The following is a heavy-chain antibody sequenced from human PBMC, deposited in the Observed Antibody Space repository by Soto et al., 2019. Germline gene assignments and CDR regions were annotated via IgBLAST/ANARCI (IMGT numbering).Heavy chain of an antibody. CDR2: IYYSGST. V-gene: IGHV4-31*03. J-gene: IGHJ6*02. D-gene: IGHD5-12*01. CDR3: ARTGSGNDGMDV. CDR1: GGSISSGGYY. Sequence: QVQLQESGPGLVKPSQTLSLTCTVSGGSISSGGYYWSWIRQHPGKGLEWIGYIYYSGSTYYTPSLQSRGTISVDTYKKQFSLKLSSVAAADTAVYYCARTGSGNDGMDVWGQGTTVTVSS.